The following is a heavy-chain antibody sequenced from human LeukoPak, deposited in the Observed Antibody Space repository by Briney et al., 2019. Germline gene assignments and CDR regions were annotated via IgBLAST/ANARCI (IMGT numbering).Heavy chain of an antibody. V-gene: IGHV1-2*02. CDR3: ASISGVWSGYYTVHFDY. CDR1: GYTFTDYY. D-gene: IGHD3-3*01. CDR2: INPNSGDT. J-gene: IGHJ4*02. Sequence: ASVKVSCKASGYTFTDYYIHWVRQAPGQGLEWMGRINPNSGDTNYAQKFQGRVTVTRDTSISTAYMELSRLRSDDTAVYYCASISGVWSGYYTVHFDYWGQGTLVTVSS.